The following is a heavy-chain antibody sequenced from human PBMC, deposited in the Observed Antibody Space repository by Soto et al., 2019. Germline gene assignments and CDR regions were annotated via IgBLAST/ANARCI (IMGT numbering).Heavy chain of an antibody. Sequence: GESLKISCKGSGYSFTSYWISWVRQMPGKGLEWMGRIDPSDSYTNYSPSFQGHVTISADKSISTAYLQWSSLKASDTAMYYCASLGIAAGYIDAFDIWGQGTMVTVSS. CDR3: ASLGIAAGYIDAFDI. D-gene: IGHD6-13*01. V-gene: IGHV5-10-1*01. CDR2: IDPSDSYT. CDR1: GYSFTSYW. J-gene: IGHJ3*02.